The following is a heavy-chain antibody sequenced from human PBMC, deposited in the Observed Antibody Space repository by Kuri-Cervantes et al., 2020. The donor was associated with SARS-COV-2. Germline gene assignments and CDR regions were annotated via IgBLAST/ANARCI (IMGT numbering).Heavy chain of an antibody. CDR3: AKDLVGVQDF. V-gene: IGHV3-30*18. J-gene: IGHJ4*01. Sequence: GGSLRLSCAASGVNFSRTDMHWVRQAPGKGLEWVAVISHDGKNKKWIASGKGRITISRDNSQNTLYLHMKSLRSEDTAMYYCAKDLVGVQDFWGHGTLVTVSS. CDR2: ISHDGKNK. CDR1: GVNFSRTD. D-gene: IGHD2-8*01.